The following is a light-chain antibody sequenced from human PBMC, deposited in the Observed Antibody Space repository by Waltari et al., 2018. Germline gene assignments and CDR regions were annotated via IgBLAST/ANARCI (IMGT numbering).Light chain of an antibody. CDR3: MQALQTPV. J-gene: IGKJ4*01. Sequence: DIVMTQSLLSLPVTPGEPASISCMSSQSLLHSNGYNYLYWYLQKPGQSPQLLIYLGSNRASGVPDRFSGSGSGTDFTLKISRVEAEDVGVYYCMQALQTPVFGGGTKVEIK. CDR1: QSLLHSNGYNY. CDR2: LGS. V-gene: IGKV2-28*01.